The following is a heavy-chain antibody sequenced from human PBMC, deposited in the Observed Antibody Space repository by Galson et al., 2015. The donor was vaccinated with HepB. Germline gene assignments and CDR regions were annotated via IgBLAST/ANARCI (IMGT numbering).Heavy chain of an antibody. CDR3: ARRRRYSSSSDFDP. J-gene: IGHJ5*02. D-gene: IGHD6-6*01. CDR1: GGSISSSSYY. V-gene: IGHV4-39*01. Sequence: ETLSLTCTVSGGSISSSSYYWGWIRQPPGKGLEWIGSIYYSGSTYYNPSLKSRVTISVDTSKNQFSLKLSSVTAADTAVYYCARRRRYSSSSDFDPWGQGTLVTVSS. CDR2: IYYSGST.